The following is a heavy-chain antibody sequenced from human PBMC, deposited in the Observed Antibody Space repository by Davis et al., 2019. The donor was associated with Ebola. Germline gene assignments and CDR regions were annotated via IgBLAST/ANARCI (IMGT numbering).Heavy chain of an antibody. CDR2: VSWNGGST. J-gene: IGHJ4*02. CDR1: GFSFEDFA. Sequence: GGSLRLSCVASGFSFEDFAIHWVRQPPGRAPEWVSGVSWNGGSTYYADSVRGRFTISRDNNKKSVYLQMASLRPEDTAVYYCAKDVAPSGFPSIPDYWGQGTLVTVSS. CDR3: AKDVAPSGFPSIPDY. D-gene: IGHD6-25*01. V-gene: IGHV3-43D*03.